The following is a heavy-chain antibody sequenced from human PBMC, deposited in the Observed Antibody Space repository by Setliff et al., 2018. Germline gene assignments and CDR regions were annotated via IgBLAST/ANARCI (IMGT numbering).Heavy chain of an antibody. Sequence: SETLSLTCTVSDDSISSRHYYWSWIRQPAGKGLEWLGQIYTSWSTNYNPSLKGRATLSIDASKKQFSLKLTSVTAADTAVFFCARGRFQYVGDSFYFDYWGQGNLVTVSS. CDR2: IYTSWST. CDR3: ARGRFQYVGDSFYFDY. J-gene: IGHJ4*02. D-gene: IGHD4-17*01. V-gene: IGHV4-61*09. CDR1: DDSISSRHYY.